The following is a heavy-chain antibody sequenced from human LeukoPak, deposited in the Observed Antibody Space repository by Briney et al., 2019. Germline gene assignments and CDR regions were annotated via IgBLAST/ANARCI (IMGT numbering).Heavy chain of an antibody. V-gene: IGHV1-3*03. Sequence: GASVTVSCKASGYTFTSYAMHWVRQAPGQRLEWMGWINAGNGNTKYSQEFQGRVTITRDTSASTAYMELSSLRSEDMAVYYCASSVDTAMEFDYWGQGTLVTVSS. CDR2: INAGNGNT. D-gene: IGHD5-18*01. CDR3: ASSVDTAMEFDY. J-gene: IGHJ4*02. CDR1: GYTFTSYA.